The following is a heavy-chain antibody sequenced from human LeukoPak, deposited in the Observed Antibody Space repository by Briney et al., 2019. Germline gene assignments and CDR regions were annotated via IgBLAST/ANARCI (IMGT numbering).Heavy chain of an antibody. J-gene: IGHJ4*02. D-gene: IGHD3-10*01. CDR1: GFTFNTYG. V-gene: IGHV3-30*03. CDR2: ISHHGSNK. CDR3: AREGPWFGELTPAN. Sequence: GGSLRLSCVASGFTFNTYGMNWVRQAPGKGLEWVAVISHHGSNKFYADSVKGRFTISRDNSNNMVYLQMNGPRAEDTAVYYCAREGPWFGELTPANWGQGTLVTVSS.